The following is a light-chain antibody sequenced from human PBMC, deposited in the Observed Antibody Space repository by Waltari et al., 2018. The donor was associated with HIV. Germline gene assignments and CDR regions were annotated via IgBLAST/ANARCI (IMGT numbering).Light chain of an antibody. J-gene: IGLJ3*02. V-gene: IGLV3-25*03. CDR2: KDN. CDR3: KSADISGIWV. Sequence: SYDLTQPHSLSLSSGQTARNIFSGEKFIKQSAYWYQQKPGQAPVLLIYKDNKRPSGIPQRFSGSSSGTTVTLTISGVQAEDEADYYCKSADISGIWVFAGGTQVTVL. CDR1: KFIKQS.